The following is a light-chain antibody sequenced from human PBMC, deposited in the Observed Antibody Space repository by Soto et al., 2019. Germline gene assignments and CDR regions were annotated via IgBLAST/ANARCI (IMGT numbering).Light chain of an antibody. CDR2: GAS. V-gene: IGKV3-15*01. CDR1: QSVRDN. CDR3: QQYFSTPYT. Sequence: EIVMSQSPATLSVSPGERATLSCRASQSVRDNLAWYQHKAGQAPRLIIYGASTRATGVAARFSGSGSGTEFTLTISSLQSEDVAVYYCQQYFSTPYTFGQGTKLEIK. J-gene: IGKJ2*01.